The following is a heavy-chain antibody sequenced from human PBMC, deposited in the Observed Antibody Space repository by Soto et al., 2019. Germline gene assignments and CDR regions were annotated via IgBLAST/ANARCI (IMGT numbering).Heavy chain of an antibody. Sequence: EVQLLESGGGLVQPGGSLRLSCAASGFTFSSYAMSWVRQAPGKGLEWVSAISGSGGSTYYADSVKGRFIISRDNSKNTLYLQMNSLRAEDTAVYYCANVIAAAGTFDYWGQGTLVTVSS. D-gene: IGHD6-13*01. J-gene: IGHJ4*02. CDR3: ANVIAAAGTFDY. V-gene: IGHV3-23*01. CDR2: ISGSGGST. CDR1: GFTFSSYA.